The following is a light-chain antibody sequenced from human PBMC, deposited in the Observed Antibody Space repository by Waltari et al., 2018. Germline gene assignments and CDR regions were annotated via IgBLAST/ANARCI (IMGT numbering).Light chain of an antibody. Sequence: QSALTQPRSVSGSPGQSVTISCTGTSSDVGYYNYLSWYQPYPGKAPKLLIYDVSKRPSGVPDRFSGSNSDNTASLTISGLQTEDEADYYCCSYAGSYTYVFGTGTKVTVL. CDR1: SSDVGYYNY. V-gene: IGLV2-11*01. J-gene: IGLJ1*01. CDR2: DVS. CDR3: CSYAGSYTYV.